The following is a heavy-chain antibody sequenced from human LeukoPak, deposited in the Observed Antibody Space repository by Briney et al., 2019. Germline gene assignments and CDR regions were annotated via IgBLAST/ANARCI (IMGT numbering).Heavy chain of an antibody. D-gene: IGHD1-26*01. CDR3: ARALRVVGATLFDY. CDR1: GYTFTGYY. CDR2: INPNSGGT. V-gene: IGHV1-2*02. Sequence: ASVKVSCKASGYTFTGYYMHWVRQAPGQGLEWMGWINPNSGGTNYAQKFQGRVTMTRDTSISTAYMELSRLRSDDTAVYYCARALRVVGATLFDYWGQGTLVTVSS. J-gene: IGHJ4*02.